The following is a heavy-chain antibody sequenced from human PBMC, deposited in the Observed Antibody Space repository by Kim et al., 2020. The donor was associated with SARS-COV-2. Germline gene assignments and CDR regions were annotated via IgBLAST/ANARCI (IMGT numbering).Heavy chain of an antibody. CDR1: GFTFSDFY. J-gene: IGHJ4*02. CDR3: VKRGYTSTASFDY. CDR2: ISDGGGRT. Sequence: GGSLRLSCAASGFTFSDFYMNWVRQAPGKGLMWVSRISDGGGRTNYADSMKGRFTVSRDNSKNTLYLEMTSLRAEDTALYYCVKRGYTSTASFDYWGQGTLVTVSS. D-gene: IGHD5-12*01. V-gene: IGHV3-74*01.